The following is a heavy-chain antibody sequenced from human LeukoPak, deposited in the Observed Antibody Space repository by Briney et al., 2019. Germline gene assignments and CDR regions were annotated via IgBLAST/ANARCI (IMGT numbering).Heavy chain of an antibody. CDR2: INHSGST. CDR1: GGSFSGYY. V-gene: IGHV4-34*01. CDR3: ARAVQLGSRWFDP. Sequence: SETLSLTCAVYGGSFSGYYWSWIRQPPGKGLEWIGEINHSGSTNYNPSLKSRVTISVDTSKNQFSLKLSSVTAADTAVYYCARAVQLGSRWFDPWGQGTLVTVSS. D-gene: IGHD3-16*01. J-gene: IGHJ5*02.